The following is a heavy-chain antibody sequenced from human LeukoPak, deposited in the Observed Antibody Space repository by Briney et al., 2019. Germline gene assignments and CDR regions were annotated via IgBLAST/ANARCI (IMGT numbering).Heavy chain of an antibody. CDR2: IYYSGST. CDR1: GGSISSYY. J-gene: IGHJ4*02. V-gene: IGHV4-59*01. CDR3: AREEAVAGLGY. Sequence: PSGTLSLTCTVSGGSISSYYWSWIRQPPGKGLEWIGYIYYSGSTNYNPSLKSRVTISVDTSKNQFSLKLSSVTAADTAVYYCAREEAVAGLGYWGQGTLVTVSS. D-gene: IGHD6-19*01.